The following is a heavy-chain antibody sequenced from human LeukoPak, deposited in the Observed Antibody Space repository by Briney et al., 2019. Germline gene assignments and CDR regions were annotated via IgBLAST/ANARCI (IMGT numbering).Heavy chain of an antibody. CDR2: IRYDGSNK. Sequence: GGSLRLSCAASGFTFSSYAMHWVRQAPGKGLEWVAVIRYDGSNKYYADSVKGRFTISRDNSKNTVYLQMNSLRAEDTAVYYCAKHGLPLVVISAPLDYWGQGTLVTVAS. D-gene: IGHD2-15*01. CDR1: GFTFSSYA. J-gene: IGHJ4*02. CDR3: AKHGLPLVVISAPLDY. V-gene: IGHV3-30*02.